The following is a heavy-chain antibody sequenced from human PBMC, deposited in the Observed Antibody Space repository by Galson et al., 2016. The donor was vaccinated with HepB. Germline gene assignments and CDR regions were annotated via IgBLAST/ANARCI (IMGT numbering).Heavy chain of an antibody. CDR1: AGTFKNYA. D-gene: IGHD5-18*01. Sequence: LRLSCAVSAGTFKNYAMNWVRQAPGKGLEWIGYIYYSGSTNYNPSLKSRVTISVDTSKNQFSLKLSSVTAADTAVYYCARDGYSYGGFDYWGQGTLVTVSS. V-gene: IGHV4-59*01. CDR2: IYYSGST. J-gene: IGHJ4*02. CDR3: ARDGYSYGGFDY.